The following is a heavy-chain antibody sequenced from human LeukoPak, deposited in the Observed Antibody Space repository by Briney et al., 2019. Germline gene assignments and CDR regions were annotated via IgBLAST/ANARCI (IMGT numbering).Heavy chain of an antibody. CDR3: ARTEVVTATYADY. V-gene: IGHV3-21*01. D-gene: IGHD2-21*02. CDR1: GFTFSSYS. Sequence: PGGSLRLSCAASGFTFSSYSMNWVRQAPGKGLEWVSSISSSSSYIYYADSVKGRFTISRDNAKNSLYLRMNSLRAEDTAVYYCARTEVVTATYADYWGQGTLVTVSS. J-gene: IGHJ4*02. CDR2: ISSSSSYI.